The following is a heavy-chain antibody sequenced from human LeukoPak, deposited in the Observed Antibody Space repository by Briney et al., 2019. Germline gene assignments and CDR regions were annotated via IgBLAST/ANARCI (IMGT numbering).Heavy chain of an antibody. J-gene: IGHJ4*02. CDR3: AGPLSSGWYVDY. D-gene: IGHD6-19*01. CDR1: GFTFGSYA. Sequence: GGSLRLSCAASGFTFGSYAMIWVRQAPGKGLEWVSTITNGGDTYYADSVKGRFTISRDNSKNTLYLQMNSLRVEDTAVYYCAGPLSSGWYVDYWGQGTLVTVSS. V-gene: IGHV3-23*01. CDR2: ITNGGDT.